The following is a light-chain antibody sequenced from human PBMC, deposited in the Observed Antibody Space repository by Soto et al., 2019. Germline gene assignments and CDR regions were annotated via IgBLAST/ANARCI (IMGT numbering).Light chain of an antibody. Sequence: EIVMTQSPATRSVSPGERATLSCRASQSISINLAWYQQRPGQAPRLLIYGASTRATGIPARFSGSGSWTEFTLTISSLQSEDFAVYYCQQYNKWPYSFGQGTKVDIK. CDR1: QSISIN. V-gene: IGKV3-15*01. J-gene: IGKJ2*03. CDR2: GAS. CDR3: QQYNKWPYS.